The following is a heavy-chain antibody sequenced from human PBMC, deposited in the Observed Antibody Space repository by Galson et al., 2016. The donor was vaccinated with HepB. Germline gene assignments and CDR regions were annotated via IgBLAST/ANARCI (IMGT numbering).Heavy chain of an antibody. V-gene: IGHV3-49*03. J-gene: IGHJ4*02. CDR1: GFIFRDFA. CDR3: SRCGGSFPTYFFDS. D-gene: IGHD1-26*01. Sequence: SLRLSCAASGFIFRDFALSWFRQAPGKGLEWVGFIRSNPYGGTIQYAASVKGRFTISRDDSKSIVYLQMNSLTTEDTAVYYCSRCGGSFPTYFFDSWGQGALVTVSS. CDR2: IRSNPYGGTI.